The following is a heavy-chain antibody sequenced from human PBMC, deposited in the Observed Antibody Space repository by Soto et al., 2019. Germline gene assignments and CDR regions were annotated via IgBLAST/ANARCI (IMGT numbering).Heavy chain of an antibody. V-gene: IGHV5-10-1*01. CDR3: ASGSGRVRGSGSYFGYYYYGMDV. J-gene: IGHJ6*02. D-gene: IGHD3-10*01. CDR1: GYSFTRYW. CDR2: IDPSDSYT. Sequence: GESLKISCKGSGYSFTRYWISWVRQMPGKGLEWMGRIDPSDSYTNYSPSFQGHVTISADKSISTAYLQWSSLKASDTAMYYCASGSGRVRGSGSYFGYYYYGMDVWGQGTTVTVSS.